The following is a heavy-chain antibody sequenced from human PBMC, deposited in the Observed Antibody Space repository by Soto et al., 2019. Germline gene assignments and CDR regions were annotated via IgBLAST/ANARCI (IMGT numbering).Heavy chain of an antibody. CDR1: GFIFSDYY. V-gene: IGHV3-11*01. CDR3: ARDRGLYYYGSGSPSDL. CDR2: ISGSGSIV. J-gene: IGHJ5*02. D-gene: IGHD3-10*01. Sequence: QVQLVESGGGLVKPGGSLRLSCAASGFIFSDYYMSWIRQAPGKGLEWVSYISGSGSIVYYADSMKGRFTISRDNAKNSMYLQMNSLRVDDTAVYYCARDRGLYYYGSGSPSDLWGQGVLVTVSS.